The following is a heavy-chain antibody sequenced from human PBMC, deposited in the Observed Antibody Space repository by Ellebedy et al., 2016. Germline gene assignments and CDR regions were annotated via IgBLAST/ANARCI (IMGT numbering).Heavy chain of an antibody. D-gene: IGHD3-22*01. CDR1: GYTFTSYA. V-gene: IGHV1-3*01. J-gene: IGHJ3*02. CDR2: INAGNGNT. Sequence: ASVKVSXXASGYTFTSYAMHWVRLAPGQRLEWMGWINAGNGNTKFSQKFQGRVTITRDTSARTAYMELNSLRSEDTAVYYCARRGEVQDYYDSSGYDAFDIWGQGTMVTVSS. CDR3: ARRGEVQDYYDSSGYDAFDI.